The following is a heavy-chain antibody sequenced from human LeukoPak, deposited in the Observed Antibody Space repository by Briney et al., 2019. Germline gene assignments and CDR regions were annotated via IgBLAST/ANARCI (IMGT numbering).Heavy chain of an antibody. CDR3: AKDRPTWSIDY. Sequence: GGSLRLSCAASGFTFSSYSMSWVRQVPGKGLEWVSSISSSGGNTYYPDSVKGRFTISRDNSKNTMYLQMNSLRAEDTAVYYCAKDRPTWSIDYWGQGTLVTVSS. CDR1: GFTFSSYS. V-gene: IGHV3-23*01. J-gene: IGHJ4*02. CDR2: ISSSGGNT. D-gene: IGHD2-15*01.